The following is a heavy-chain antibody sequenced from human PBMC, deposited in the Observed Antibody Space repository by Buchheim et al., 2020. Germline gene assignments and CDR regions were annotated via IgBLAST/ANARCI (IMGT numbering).Heavy chain of an antibody. CDR3: AKEIVVVPAARRVGDGMDV. J-gene: IGHJ6*02. Sequence: QVQLVESGGGVVQPGRSLRLSCAASGFTFSSYGMHWVRQAPGKGLEWVAFIRDDGSKKYYADSVKGRFTISRDNSKNTLYRQMNSLRAEDTAVYYCAKEIVVVPAARRVGDGMDVWGQGTT. V-gene: IGHV3-30*02. CDR1: GFTFSSYG. CDR2: IRDDGSKK. D-gene: IGHD2-2*01.